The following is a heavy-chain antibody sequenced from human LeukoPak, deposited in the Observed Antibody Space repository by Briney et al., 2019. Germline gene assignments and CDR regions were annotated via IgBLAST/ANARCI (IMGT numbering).Heavy chain of an antibody. V-gene: IGHV3-7*01. J-gene: IGHJ4*02. CDR1: GFSVSGYW. Sequence: GGSLRLSCAVSGFSVSGYWMTWVRQAPGKGLEWVANIKQDGSEKNYVDSVKGRFTISRDNGQNSMYLQMHSLRAEDTAVYYCAREHTVAGIVFDSWGQGALVTVSS. CDR3: AREHTVAGIVFDS. D-gene: IGHD6-19*01. CDR2: IKQDGSEK.